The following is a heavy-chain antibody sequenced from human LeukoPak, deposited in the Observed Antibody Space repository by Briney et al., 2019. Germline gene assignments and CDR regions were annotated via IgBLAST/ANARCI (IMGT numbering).Heavy chain of an antibody. CDR1: GGTFISYA. CDR2: IIPIFGTA. CDR3: ARLGYYDILTGWFGP. J-gene: IGHJ5*02. V-gene: IGHV1-69*01. D-gene: IGHD3-9*01. Sequence: ASVKVSCKASGGTFISYAISWVRQAPGQGLEWMGGIIPIFGTANYAQKFQGRVTITADESTSTAYMELSSLRSEDTAVYYCARLGYYDILTGWFGPWGQGTLVTVSS.